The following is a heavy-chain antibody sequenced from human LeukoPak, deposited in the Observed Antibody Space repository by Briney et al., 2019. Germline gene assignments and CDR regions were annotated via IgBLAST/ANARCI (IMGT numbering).Heavy chain of an antibody. J-gene: IGHJ4*02. CDR3: AKRSRATGSPHFDY. Sequence: RGSLRLSCAASGFTLSSYAMSWVRQAPGKGLEWVSAISGSGGSTYYADSVKGRFTISRDNSKNTLYLQMNSLRAEDTAVYYCAKRSRATGSPHFDYWGQGTLVTVSS. CDR2: ISGSGGST. CDR1: GFTLSSYA. V-gene: IGHV3-23*01. D-gene: IGHD3-10*01.